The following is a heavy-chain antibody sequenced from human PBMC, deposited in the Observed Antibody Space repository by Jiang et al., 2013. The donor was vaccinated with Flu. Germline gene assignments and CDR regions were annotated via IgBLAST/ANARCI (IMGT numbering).Heavy chain of an antibody. D-gene: IGHD1-26*01. V-gene: IGHV3-30-3*01. Sequence: VQLVESGGGVVQPGRSLRLSCAASGFTFSSYAMHWVRQAPGKGLEWVAVISYDGSNKYYADSVKGRFTISRDNSKNTLYLQMNSLRAEDTAVYYCAAGGSYYWGQGTLVTVSS. CDR1: GFTFSSYA. CDR3: AAGGSYY. J-gene: IGHJ4*02. CDR2: ISYDGSNK.